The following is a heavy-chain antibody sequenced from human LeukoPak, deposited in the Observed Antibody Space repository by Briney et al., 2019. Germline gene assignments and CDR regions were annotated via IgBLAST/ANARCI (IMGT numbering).Heavy chain of an antibody. CDR1: GFTFSDYY. Sequence: SLRLSCAASGFTFSDYYMSWIRQAPGKGLEWVSYISSSGSTIYYADSVKGRFTISRDNAKNSLHLQMNSLRAEDTAVYYCAREVRAAAGTEGDWGQGTLVTVSS. V-gene: IGHV3-11*04. J-gene: IGHJ4*02. D-gene: IGHD6-13*01. CDR2: ISSSGSTI. CDR3: AREVRAAAGTEGD.